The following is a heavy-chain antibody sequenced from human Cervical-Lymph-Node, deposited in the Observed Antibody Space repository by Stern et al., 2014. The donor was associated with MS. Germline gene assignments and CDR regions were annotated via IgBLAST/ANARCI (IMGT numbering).Heavy chain of an antibody. Sequence: VQLVESGGGVVQPGKSLRLSCVSSGFTLKTYGMHWVCQAQGRGLAWVALVSHDGVAEDYAASARGRFPIPRAHSQQTLLLRMNNLTHDDTAVYYCPMMGATYDYWGQGIQVTVSS. J-gene: IGHJ4*02. D-gene: IGHD1-26*01. CDR1: GFTLKTYG. CDR3: PMMGATYDY. CDR2: VSHDGVAE. V-gene: IGHV3-30*03.